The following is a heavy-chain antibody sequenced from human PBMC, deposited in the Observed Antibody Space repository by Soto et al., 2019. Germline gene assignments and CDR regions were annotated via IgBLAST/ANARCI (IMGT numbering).Heavy chain of an antibody. D-gene: IGHD2-15*01. CDR2: IYPGDSDT. CDR3: ARAGFCSGGSCRMNYYYYGMDV. J-gene: IGHJ6*02. CDR1: GYSFTSYW. V-gene: IGHV5-51*01. Sequence: GESLKISCKGSGYSFTSYWIGWVRQMPGKGLEWMGIIYPGDSDTRYSPSFQGQVTISADKSISTAYLQWSSLKASDTAMYYCARAGFCSGGSCRMNYYYYGMDVWGQGTTVTVSS.